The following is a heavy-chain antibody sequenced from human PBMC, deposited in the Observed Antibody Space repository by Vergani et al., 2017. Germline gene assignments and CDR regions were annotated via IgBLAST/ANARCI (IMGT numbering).Heavy chain of an antibody. CDR2: IYPGDSDT. CDR3: ARHARYSDVTGNYVYYGMDV. J-gene: IGHJ6*02. Sequence: EVQLVQSGAAVKKPGESLKISCKGFGYSFTSYWIGWVRQMPGKGLEWMGIIYPGDSDTRYSPSFKGQVTVSADKSTSTACLEWSGLKVTDTAIYYCARHARYSDVTGNYVYYGMDVWGQGTSVIGSS. V-gene: IGHV5-51*01. CDR1: GYSFTSYW. D-gene: IGHD3-16*01.